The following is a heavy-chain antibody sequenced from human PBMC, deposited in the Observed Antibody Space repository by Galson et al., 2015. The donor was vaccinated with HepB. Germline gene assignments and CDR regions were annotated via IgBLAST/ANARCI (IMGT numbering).Heavy chain of an antibody. Sequence: SLRLSCAASGFSFSSYWMSWVRRPPGKGLVWVSRIKNDGSITTYADSVKGRFTISRDNAKNTLYLQMDSLRVEDTAVYYCARVRGDFVFDHWGQGSLVTVSS. J-gene: IGHJ4*02. V-gene: IGHV3-74*01. CDR3: ARVRGDFVFDH. D-gene: IGHD2-21*02. CDR1: GFSFSSYW. CDR2: IKNDGSIT.